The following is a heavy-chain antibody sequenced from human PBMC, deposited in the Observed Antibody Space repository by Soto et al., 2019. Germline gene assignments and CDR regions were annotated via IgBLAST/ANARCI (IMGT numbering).Heavy chain of an antibody. CDR2: IYYSGST. D-gene: IGHD6-13*01. CDR3: ARANIAAAGTHYY. V-gene: IGHV4-61*01. Sequence: QVQLQESGPGLVKPSETLSLTCSVSGDSVSSGNYYWSWIRQPPGKGLEWIGYIYYSGSTNYNPSLKRRVTILLDTSENQFSLKLTSVTAADTAVYYCARANIAAAGTHYYWGQGTLVTVSS. J-gene: IGHJ4*02. CDR1: GDSVSSGNYY.